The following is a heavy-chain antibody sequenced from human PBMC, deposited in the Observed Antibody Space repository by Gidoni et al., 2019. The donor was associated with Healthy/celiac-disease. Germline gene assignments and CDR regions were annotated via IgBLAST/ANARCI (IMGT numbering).Heavy chain of an antibody. CDR2: ISWNSGSI. CDR3: AKESYYYDSSGLFDY. Sequence: EVQLAESGGGLVQPGRSLRLPCPASGFTFDDYAMHWVRQVPGKGLGGVSGISWNSGSIGYADSVKGRFTISRDNAKNSLYLQMNSLRAEDTALYYCAKESYYYDSSGLFDYWGQGTLVTVSS. CDR1: GFTFDDYA. D-gene: IGHD3-22*01. J-gene: IGHJ4*02. V-gene: IGHV3-9*01.